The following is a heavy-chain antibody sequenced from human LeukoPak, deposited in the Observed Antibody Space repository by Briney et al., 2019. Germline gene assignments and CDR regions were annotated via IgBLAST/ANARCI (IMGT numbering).Heavy chain of an antibody. Sequence: ASVKVSCKASGYTFTDYYMHWVRQAPGQGLEWMGWINPNSGGTNSAQKFQGRVTMTTDTSISTAYMELSRLRSDDTAVYYCAKATSLILPAADHYYYGLAVWGQGTTVTVSS. D-gene: IGHD2-2*01. CDR2: INPNSGGT. J-gene: IGHJ6*02. CDR3: AKATSLILPAADHYYYGLAV. CDR1: GYTFTDYY. V-gene: IGHV1-2*02.